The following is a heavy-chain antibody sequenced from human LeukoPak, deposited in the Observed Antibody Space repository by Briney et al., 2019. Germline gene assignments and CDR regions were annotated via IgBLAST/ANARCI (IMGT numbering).Heavy chain of an antibody. Sequence: PSETLSLTCAVSGGSINNYYWSWIRQPPGKGLEWIGYIFNSGSTNYNPSLKSRVTISVDMSENQFSLKLRSVTAADTAIYFCARASSPGATRHFNWFDPWGQGTLVTVSS. D-gene: IGHD6-6*01. J-gene: IGHJ5*02. CDR1: GGSINNYY. CDR2: IFNSGST. V-gene: IGHV4-59*01. CDR3: ARASSPGATRHFNWFDP.